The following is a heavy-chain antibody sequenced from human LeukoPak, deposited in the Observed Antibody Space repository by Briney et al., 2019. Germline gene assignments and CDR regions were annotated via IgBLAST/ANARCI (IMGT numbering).Heavy chain of an antibody. V-gene: IGHV3-48*03. D-gene: IGHD1-26*01. Sequence: GGSLRLSCAASGFTFSSYEMNWVRQAPGKGLEWVSYISSSGSTIYYADSVKGRFTISRDNAKNSLYLQMNSLRAEDTAVYYCAREGTGSGDSFNIWGQGTMVTVFS. CDR3: AREGTGSGDSFNI. CDR2: ISSSGSTI. CDR1: GFTFSSYE. J-gene: IGHJ3*02.